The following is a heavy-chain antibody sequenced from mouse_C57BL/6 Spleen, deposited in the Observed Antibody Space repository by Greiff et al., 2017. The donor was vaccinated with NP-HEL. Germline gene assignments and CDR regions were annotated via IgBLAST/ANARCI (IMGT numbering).Heavy chain of an antibody. Sequence: EVQLQQSGPELVKPGASVKISCKASGYSFTDYNMNWVKQSNGKSLEWIGVINPNYGTTSYNQKFKGKATLTVDQSSSTAYLQLNSLTSEDSAVYYCAKGYYGNPYYFDYWGQGTTLTVSS. CDR1: GYSFTDYN. J-gene: IGHJ2*01. CDR3: AKGYYGNPYYFDY. CDR2: INPNYGTT. D-gene: IGHD2-1*01. V-gene: IGHV1-39*01.